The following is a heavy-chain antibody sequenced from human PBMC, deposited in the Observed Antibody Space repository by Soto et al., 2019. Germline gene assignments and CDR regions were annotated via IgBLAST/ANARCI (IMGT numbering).Heavy chain of an antibody. V-gene: IGHV3-23*01. CDR2: INPSGDST. D-gene: IGHD6-13*01. J-gene: IGHJ4*02. CDR3: AKVDVSTAGPCDY. Sequence: PGGSLRLSCVASGFTFSRHGLSWVRQAPGKGLEWVSTINPSGDSTFYADSVKGRFTSPRDNPKNTVYLQMNSLSVGDTAVYLGAKVDVSTAGPCDYWGQRALVTVSS. CDR1: GFTFSRHG.